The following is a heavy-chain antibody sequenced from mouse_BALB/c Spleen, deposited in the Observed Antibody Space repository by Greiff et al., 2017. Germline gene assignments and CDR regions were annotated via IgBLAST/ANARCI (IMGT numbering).Heavy chain of an antibody. CDR3: ARGGTTVVATPYYYAMDY. CDR1: GFSLTSYG. D-gene: IGHD1-1*01. CDR2: IWAGGST. V-gene: IGHV2-9*02. J-gene: IGHJ4*01. Sequence: VQVVESGPGLVAPSQSLSITCTVSGFSLTSYGVHWVRQPPGKGLEWLGVIWAGGSTNYNSALMSRLSISKDNSKSQVFLKMNSLQTDDTAMYYCARGGTTVVATPYYYAMDYWGQGTSVTVSS.